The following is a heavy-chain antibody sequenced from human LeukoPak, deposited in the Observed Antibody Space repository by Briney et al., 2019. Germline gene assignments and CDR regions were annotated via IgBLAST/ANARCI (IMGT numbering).Heavy chain of an antibody. CDR3: ARHESVPTDYYYGMDV. Sequence: GESLRISCQGSGYSFTSYWISWVRQMPGKGLEWMGRIDPSDSYTNYSPSFQGHVTISADKSISTAYLQWSSLKASDTAMYYCARHESVPTDYYYGMDVWGQGTTVTVSS. J-gene: IGHJ6*02. CDR2: IDPSDSYT. CDR1: GYSFTSYW. V-gene: IGHV5-10-1*01.